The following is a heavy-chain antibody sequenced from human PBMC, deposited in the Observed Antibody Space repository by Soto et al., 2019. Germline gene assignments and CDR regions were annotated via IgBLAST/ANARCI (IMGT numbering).Heavy chain of an antibody. CDR2: INHSGST. CDR3: ARPGYDFWSGYYNLRDYYYYMDV. V-gene: IGHV4-34*01. Sequence: SETLSLTCAVYGGSFSGYYWSWIRQPPGKGLEWIGEINHSGSTNYNPSLKSRVTISIDTSKNQFSLKLSSVTAADTAVYYCARPGYDFWSGYYNLRDYYYYMDVWGKGTTVTVPS. J-gene: IGHJ6*03. D-gene: IGHD3-3*01. CDR1: GGSFSGYY.